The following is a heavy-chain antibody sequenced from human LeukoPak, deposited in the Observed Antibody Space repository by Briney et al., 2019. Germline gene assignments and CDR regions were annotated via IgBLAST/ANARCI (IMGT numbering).Heavy chain of an antibody. CDR1: GFTFSSYE. CDR3: ARASFGVVGGYYYGMDV. D-gene: IGHD3-3*01. Sequence: GGSLRLSCAASGFTFSSYEMNWVRQAPGKGLEWVSYISGTGTTKHYAASVKGRFTISRDNTRNSLYLQMNSLRAEGTAVYYCARASFGVVGGYYYGMDVWGQGTTVTVSS. V-gene: IGHV3-48*03. J-gene: IGHJ6*02. CDR2: ISGTGTTK.